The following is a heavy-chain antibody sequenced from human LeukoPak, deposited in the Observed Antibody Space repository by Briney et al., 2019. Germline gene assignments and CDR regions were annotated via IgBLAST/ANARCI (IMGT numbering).Heavy chain of an antibody. CDR1: GFTFSNAW. Sequence: GGSLRLSCAASGFTFSNAWMNWVRQAPGKGLEWVGRIKSKTDSGTTDYAAPVKGRFTISRDDSKNTLYLQMNSLKTEDTAVYYCSTTYYYDSSEGYWGQGTLVTVSS. CDR2: IKSKTDSGTT. V-gene: IGHV3-15*07. D-gene: IGHD3-22*01. J-gene: IGHJ4*02. CDR3: STTYYYDSSEGY.